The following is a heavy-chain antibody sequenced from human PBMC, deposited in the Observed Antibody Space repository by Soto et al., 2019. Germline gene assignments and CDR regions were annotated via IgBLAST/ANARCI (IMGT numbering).Heavy chain of an antibody. CDR3: AIDGRGSGSHYNSFGY. CDR1: GFTVGNNY. D-gene: IGHD3-10*01. Sequence: EVQLVESGGGLIQPGGSLKLSCAASGFTVGNNYMSWVRQAPGKGLECVSLIYSTGTTKYADSVKGRFTVSRDNAKNTVYLQMNSLRAEDTAVYYCAIDGRGSGSHYNSFGYWGQGTLVTVSS. J-gene: IGHJ4*02. CDR2: IYSTGTT. V-gene: IGHV3-53*01.